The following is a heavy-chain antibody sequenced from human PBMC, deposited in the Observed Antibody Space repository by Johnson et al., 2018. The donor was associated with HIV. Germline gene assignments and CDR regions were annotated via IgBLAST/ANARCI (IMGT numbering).Heavy chain of an antibody. Sequence: QVQLVEFGGGVVQPGRSLRLSCAASGFTFSSYAMHWVRQAPGKGLEWVAVISYDGSNKYYAAAVKGRFTISRDNAKNSLFLKMNSLRAEDTAVYYCSGGKWGVGANAFDVWGQGTMVTVSS. CDR3: SGGKWGVGANAFDV. D-gene: IGHD1-26*01. CDR2: ISYDGSNK. V-gene: IGHV3-30*04. J-gene: IGHJ3*01. CDR1: GFTFSSYA.